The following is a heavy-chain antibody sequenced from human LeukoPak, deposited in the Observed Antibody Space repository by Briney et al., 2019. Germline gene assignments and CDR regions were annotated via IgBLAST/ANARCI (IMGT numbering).Heavy chain of an antibody. CDR3: AKTRYDSSGYNY. V-gene: IGHV3-23*01. Sequence: PGGSLRLSCAASGFTFSSYAMSWVRQAPGKGLEWASAISGSGGSTYYADSVKGRFTISRDNSKNTLYLQMNSLRAEDTAVYYCAKTRYDSSGYNYWGQGTLVTVSS. CDR1: GFTFSSYA. D-gene: IGHD3-22*01. CDR2: ISGSGGST. J-gene: IGHJ4*02.